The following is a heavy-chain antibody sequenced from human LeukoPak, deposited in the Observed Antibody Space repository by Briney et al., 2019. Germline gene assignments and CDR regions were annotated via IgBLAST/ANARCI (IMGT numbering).Heavy chain of an antibody. CDR1: GGTFSSYA. CDR3: ARGSYYYDSSGYFDY. CDR2: IIPIFGTA. V-gene: IGHV1-69*05. J-gene: IGHJ4*02. Sequence: SSVKVSCKASGGTFSSYAISWVRQAPGQGLEWMGRIIPIFGTANYAQKFQGRVTITTDESTSTAYMELSSLRSEDTAVYYCARGSYYYDSSGYFDYWGQGTLVTVS. D-gene: IGHD3-22*01.